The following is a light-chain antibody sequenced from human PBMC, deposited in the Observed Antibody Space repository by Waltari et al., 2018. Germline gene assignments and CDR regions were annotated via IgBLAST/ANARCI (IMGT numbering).Light chain of an antibody. V-gene: IGKV3-20*01. CDR2: GAS. CDR3: QHYVRLPAT. Sequence: SCWASQSVGKFLAWYQQKPGQAPRLLIYGASSRATGIPDRFSGSGSGTDFSLTINRLEPEDFAVYYCQHYVRLPATFGQGTKVEI. CDR1: QSVGKF. J-gene: IGKJ1*01.